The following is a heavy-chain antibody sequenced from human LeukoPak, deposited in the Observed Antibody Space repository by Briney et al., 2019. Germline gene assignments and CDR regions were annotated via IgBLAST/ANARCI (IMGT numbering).Heavy chain of an antibody. V-gene: IGHV1-69*04. J-gene: IGHJ5*02. D-gene: IGHD2-2*01. CDR3: ARESVPAAIFTAYWFDP. Sequence: SVKVSCKASGGTFSSYTISWVRQAPGQGLEWMGRIIPILGIANYAQKFQGRVTITADKSTSTAYMELSSLRSEDPAVYYCARESVPAAIFTAYWFDPWGQGTLVTVSS. CDR1: GGTFSSYT. CDR2: IIPILGIA.